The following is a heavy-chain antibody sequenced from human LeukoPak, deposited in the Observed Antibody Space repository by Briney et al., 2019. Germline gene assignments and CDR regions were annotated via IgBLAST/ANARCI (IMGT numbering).Heavy chain of an antibody. D-gene: IGHD2-2*01. J-gene: IGHJ6*02. Sequence: SETLSLTCAVYGGSFSGYYWSWIRQPPGKGLEWIGEINHSGSTNYNPSLKSRVTISVDRSKNQFSLKLSSVTAADTAVYYCARVEIGRTSSSYYYYGMDVWGQGTTVTVSS. CDR2: INHSGST. V-gene: IGHV4-34*01. CDR1: GGSFSGYY. CDR3: ARVEIGRTSSSYYYYGMDV.